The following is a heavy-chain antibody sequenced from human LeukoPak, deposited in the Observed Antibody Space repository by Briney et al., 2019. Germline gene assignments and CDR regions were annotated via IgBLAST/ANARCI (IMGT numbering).Heavy chain of an antibody. V-gene: IGHV1-2*02. J-gene: IGHJ4*02. CDR1: GYTFTGYY. CDR2: INPNSGGT. CDR3: ARTGNTYCDILTGYHDY. D-gene: IGHD3-9*01. Sequence: ASVKVSCKASGYTFTGYYMHWVRQAPGQGLEWMGWINPNSGGTNYAQKFQGRVTMTRDTSISTAYMELSRLRSDDTAVYYCARTGNTYCDILTGYHDYWGQGTLVTVSS.